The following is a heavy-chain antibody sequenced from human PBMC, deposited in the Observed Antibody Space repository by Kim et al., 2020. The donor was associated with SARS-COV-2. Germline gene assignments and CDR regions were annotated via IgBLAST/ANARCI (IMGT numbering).Heavy chain of an antibody. J-gene: IGHJ6*02. CDR1: GYTFTSYD. CDR2: MNPNSGNT. D-gene: IGHD3-22*01. Sequence: ASVKVSCKASGYTFTSYDINWVRQATGQGLEWMGWMNPNSGNTGYAQKFQGRVTMTRNTSISTAYMELSSLRSEDTAVYYCARGRRRYYYDSSGVPYGMDVWGQGTTVTVSS. CDR3: ARGRRRYYYDSSGVPYGMDV. V-gene: IGHV1-8*01.